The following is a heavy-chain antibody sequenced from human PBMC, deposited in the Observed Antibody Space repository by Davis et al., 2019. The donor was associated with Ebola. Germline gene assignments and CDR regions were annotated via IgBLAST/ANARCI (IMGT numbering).Heavy chain of an antibody. CDR1: GYTFTSYG. CDR2: ISAYNGNT. D-gene: IGHD1-26*01. Sequence: ASVKVSCKASGYTFTSYGISWVRQAPGQGLEWMGWISAYNGNTNYAQKLQGRVTMTRNTSISTAYMELSSLRSEDTAVYYCARRGLGGATDWFDPWGQGTLVTVSS. V-gene: IGHV1-18*01. CDR3: ARRGLGGATDWFDP. J-gene: IGHJ5*02.